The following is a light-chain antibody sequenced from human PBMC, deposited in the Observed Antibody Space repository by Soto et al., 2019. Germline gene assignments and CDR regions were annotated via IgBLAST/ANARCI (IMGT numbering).Light chain of an antibody. CDR3: SSFTSSTTYV. CDR2: NVN. CDR1: SSDVCNYNY. V-gene: IGLV2-14*01. J-gene: IGLJ1*01. Sequence: QSVLTQSASVSGSPGQSITISCTGTSSDVCNYNYVSWYQQHPGEVPKLIIFNVNNRPSGVSNRFSGSKSGNTASLTISGLQAEDEADYYCSSFTSSTTYVFGTGTKLTVL.